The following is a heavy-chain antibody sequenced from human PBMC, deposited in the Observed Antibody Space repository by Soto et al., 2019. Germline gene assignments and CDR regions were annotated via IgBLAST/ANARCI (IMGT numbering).Heavy chain of an antibody. CDR1: GGSISSSSYY. J-gene: IGHJ4*02. D-gene: IGHD3-10*01. Sequence: SETLSLTCTVSGGSISSSSYYWGWIRQPPGKGLEWIGSIYYSGSTYYNPSLKSRVTISVDTSKNQFSLKLSSVTAADTAVYYCASLFGGSLLWFGELFPFDYWGQGTLVTVSS. V-gene: IGHV4-39*01. CDR3: ASLFGGSLLWFGELFPFDY. CDR2: IYYSGST.